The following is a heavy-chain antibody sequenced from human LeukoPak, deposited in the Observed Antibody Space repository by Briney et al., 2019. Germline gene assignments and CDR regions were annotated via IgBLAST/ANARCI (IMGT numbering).Heavy chain of an antibody. D-gene: IGHD6-13*01. CDR1: GYTFTSYD. CDR2: MNPNSGNT. Sequence: ASVKVSCKASGYTFTSYDINWVRQATGQGLEWMGWMNPNSGNTGYAQKFQGRVTMTRNTSISTAYMELSSLRSEDTAVYYCAIYSSSWNDAFDIWGQGTMVTVSS. V-gene: IGHV1-8*01. CDR3: AIYSSSWNDAFDI. J-gene: IGHJ3*02.